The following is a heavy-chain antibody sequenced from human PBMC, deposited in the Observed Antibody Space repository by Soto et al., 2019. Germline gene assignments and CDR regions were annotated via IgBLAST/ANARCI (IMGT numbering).Heavy chain of an antibody. D-gene: IGHD4-4*01. CDR1: GYTFTSYD. V-gene: IGHV1-8*01. CDR2: MDPNNGKT. J-gene: IGHJ4*02. Sequence: ASVKVSCQASGYTFTSYDINWVRQATGKGLEWMGWMDPNNGKTSYAQKFQGRVTMTEDTSTDTAYMELSSLRSEDTAVYYCATGQTTDYDYWGQGTLVTVSS. CDR3: ATGQTTDYDY.